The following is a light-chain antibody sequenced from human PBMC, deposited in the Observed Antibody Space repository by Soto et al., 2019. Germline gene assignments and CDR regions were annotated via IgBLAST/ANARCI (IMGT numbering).Light chain of an antibody. CDR1: NNDVGGYNY. Sequence: LTQPASVSGSPGQSITISCTGTNNDVGGYNYVSWYQQHPGKAPKLMIYEVSNRPLGVSNRFSGSKSGNTASLTISGLQAEDEADYFCSSYTSSSSPYVLGTGTKVTVL. J-gene: IGLJ1*01. CDR3: SSYTSSSSPYV. CDR2: EVS. V-gene: IGLV2-14*01.